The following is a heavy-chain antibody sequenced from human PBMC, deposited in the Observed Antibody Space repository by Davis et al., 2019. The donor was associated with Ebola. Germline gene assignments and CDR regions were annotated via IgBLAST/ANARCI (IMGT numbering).Heavy chain of an antibody. V-gene: IGHV1-69*13. CDR3: AREEPGIAAAGTRPFDY. CDR2: IIPIFGTA. Sequence: SVKVSCKASGGTFSSYAISWVRQAPGQGLEWMGGIIPIFGTANYAQKFQGRVTITADESTSTAYMELSSLRSEDTAVYYCAREEPGIAAAGTRPFDYWGQGTLVTVSS. J-gene: IGHJ4*02. CDR1: GGTFSSYA. D-gene: IGHD6-13*01.